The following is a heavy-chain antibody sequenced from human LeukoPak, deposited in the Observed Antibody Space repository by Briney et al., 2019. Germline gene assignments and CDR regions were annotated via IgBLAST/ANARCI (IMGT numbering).Heavy chain of an antibody. CDR2: ISAYNGNT. J-gene: IGHJ4*02. V-gene: IGHV1-18*01. Sequence: VASVKVSCKASGYTFTSYGISWVRQAPGQGLEWMGWISAYNGNTNYAQKLQGRVTMTTDTSTSTAYMELRSLRSDDTAVYYCATGIVVAGTGYYFDYWGQGTMVTVSS. D-gene: IGHD6-19*01. CDR1: GYTFTSYG. CDR3: ATGIVVAGTGYYFDY.